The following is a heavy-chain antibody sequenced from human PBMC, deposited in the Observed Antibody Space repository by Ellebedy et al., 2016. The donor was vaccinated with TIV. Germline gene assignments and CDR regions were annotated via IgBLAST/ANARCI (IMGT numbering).Heavy chain of an antibody. CDR3: ARGSARDKYGLMPCNY. Sequence: GESLKISCAGSGFTFSGYYMSWIRQAPGKALEWVSYISYTGDTRHYADSVKVRFPISRDKAKTTPYLQRNSLRAEETAVYYCARGSARDKYGLMPCNYWGQGTLVTVSS. CDR1: GFTFSGYY. CDR2: ISYTGDTR. V-gene: IGHV3-11*04. D-gene: IGHD5-24*01. J-gene: IGHJ4*02.